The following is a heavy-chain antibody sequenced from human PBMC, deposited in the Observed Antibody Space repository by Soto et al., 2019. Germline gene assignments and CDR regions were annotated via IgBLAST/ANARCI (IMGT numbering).Heavy chain of an antibody. Sequence: GASVKVSCKASGYTFTSYAMHWVRQAPGQGLERMEWISAYNGNTNYAQKLQGRFTMTTATSTSTAYMWLGSLRSDDTAVYYCAREAYLPSYSSSWNNWFDPWGQGTLVTVSS. V-gene: IGHV1-18*01. CDR2: ISAYNGNT. D-gene: IGHD6-13*01. CDR1: GYTFTSYA. CDR3: AREAYLPSYSSSWNNWFDP. J-gene: IGHJ5*02.